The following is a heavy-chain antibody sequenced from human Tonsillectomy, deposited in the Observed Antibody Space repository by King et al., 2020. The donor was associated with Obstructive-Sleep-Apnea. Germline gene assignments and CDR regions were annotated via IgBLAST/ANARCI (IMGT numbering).Heavy chain of an antibody. J-gene: IGHJ4*02. CDR3: ARFTMVRGVVDY. D-gene: IGHD3-10*01. V-gene: IGHV4-31*03. CDR2: IYYSVGT. Sequence: VQLQESGPGLVKPSQTLSLTCTFSVGSISSGGYYCIWIRQHPEKGLEGIGYIYYSVGTYYNPSLKSRVTISQETSTNHFSLEMSSVTAADTAVYYCARFTMVRGVVDYWGQGTLVTVSS. CDR1: VGSISSGGYY.